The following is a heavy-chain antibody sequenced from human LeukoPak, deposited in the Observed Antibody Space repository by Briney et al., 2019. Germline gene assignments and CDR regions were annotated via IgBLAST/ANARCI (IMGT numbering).Heavy chain of an antibody. J-gene: IGHJ4*02. D-gene: IGHD1-26*01. V-gene: IGHV3-23*01. CDR2: IGPGGGAT. Sequence: GGSLRLSCAASGFTFSSYAMNWVRQAPGSGLEWVSAIGPGGGATFYADSVKGRFTISRDNAKDTLYLQANSLGAEDTAVYYCARESGSYEAYFDYWGQGTLVTVSS. CDR1: GFTFSSYA. CDR3: ARESGSYEAYFDY.